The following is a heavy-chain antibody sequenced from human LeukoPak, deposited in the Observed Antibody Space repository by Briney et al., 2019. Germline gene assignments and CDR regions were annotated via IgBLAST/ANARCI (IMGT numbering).Heavy chain of an antibody. V-gene: IGHV4-59*01. CDR2: IYDSGST. D-gene: IGHD5-12*01. Sequence: PSETLSLTCTVSGGSFSGYYWDWLRQPPGKGLEWIGEIYDSGSTNYNPSLKSRGTISLDPSKNHFSLRLSSVPAADTAVYYCAREKGSIVGTSTSYYCDYLDVWGKGPRVPVSS. J-gene: IGHJ6*03. CDR1: GGSFSGYY. CDR3: AREKGSIVGTSTSYYCDYLDV.